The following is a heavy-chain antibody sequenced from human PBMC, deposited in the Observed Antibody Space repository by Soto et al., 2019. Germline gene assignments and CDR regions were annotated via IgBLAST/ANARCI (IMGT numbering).Heavy chain of an antibody. J-gene: IGHJ4*02. D-gene: IGHD2-21*02. V-gene: IGHV1-69*13. CDR1: GGTFSSYA. CDR3: ASSLAYCGGDCHLDY. Sequence: LVKVSCKASGGTFSSYAISWVRQAPGQGLEWMGGIIPIFGTANYAQKFQGRVTITADESTSTAYMELSSLRSEDTAVYYCASSLAYCGGDCHLDYWGQGTLVTVSS. CDR2: IIPIFGTA.